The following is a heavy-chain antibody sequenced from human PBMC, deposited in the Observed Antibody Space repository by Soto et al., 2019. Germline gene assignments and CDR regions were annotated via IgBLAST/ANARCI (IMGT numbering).Heavy chain of an antibody. V-gene: IGHV1-2*02. CDR2: IHPNSGGT. D-gene: IGHD6-19*01. CDR1: GYTFIDYY. CDR3: ARANRAVADTYGMDV. Sequence: QVQLVQSGTEVKRPGASVKVSCKASGYTFIDYYIHWVRQAPGQGPEWMGWIHPNSGGTHYAQKFQGRVTMTRDTSISTAYMELSSLTSDDTAVYYCARANRAVADTYGMDVWGQGTTVTVSS. J-gene: IGHJ6*02.